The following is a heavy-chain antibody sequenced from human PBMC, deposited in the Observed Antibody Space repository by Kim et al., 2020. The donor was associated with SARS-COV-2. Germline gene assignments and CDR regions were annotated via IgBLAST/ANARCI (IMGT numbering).Heavy chain of an antibody. D-gene: IGHD3-3*01. CDR1: GGTFSNYA. J-gene: IGHJ4*02. CDR3: ARDQEGDFWFFDS. CDR2: IITSIGAS. V-gene: IGHV1-69*13. Sequence: SVKVSCKASGGTFSNYAINWVRQAPGQGLECMGGIITSIGASNYAQKFQGRVTIIPDDSTSYIELSSLTSDDTAVYYCARDQEGDFWFFDSGRQGSLVTVP.